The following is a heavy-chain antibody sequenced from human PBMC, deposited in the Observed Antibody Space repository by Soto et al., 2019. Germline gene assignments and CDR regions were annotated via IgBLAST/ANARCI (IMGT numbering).Heavy chain of an antibody. Sequence: QVQLVESGGGVVQPGRSLRLSCAPSGFTFSAYGMHWVRQAPGKGLEGVAVIVNDASYKYEADSVKGRFTISRDNYKNTLYLTMDSLRLEAKALYYCVSDDIGDPNGFDIWGQGTMVNVSS. CDR1: GFTFSAYG. CDR2: IVNDASYK. V-gene: IGHV3-33*01. D-gene: IGHD2-15*01. J-gene: IGHJ3*02. CDR3: VSDDIGDPNGFDI.